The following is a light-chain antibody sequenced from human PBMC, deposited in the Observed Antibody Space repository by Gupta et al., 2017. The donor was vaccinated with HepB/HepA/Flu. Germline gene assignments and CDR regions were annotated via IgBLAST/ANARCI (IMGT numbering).Light chain of an antibody. J-gene: IGKJ1*01. CDR3: QHSDSKPWT. V-gene: IGKV1-39*01. CDR1: QTISNY. Sequence: DIQMTQSPSSLSASVGDRVTITCRTSQTISNYLNWYQQKPGTAPKLLIHAASSLESGVPSRFSGSGSGTDFTLTISRLQPEDFATYYCQHSDSKPWTFGQGTKVEIK. CDR2: AAS.